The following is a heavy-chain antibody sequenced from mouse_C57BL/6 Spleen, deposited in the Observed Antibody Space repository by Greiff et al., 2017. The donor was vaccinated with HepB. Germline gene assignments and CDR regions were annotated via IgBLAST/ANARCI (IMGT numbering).Heavy chain of an antibody. V-gene: IGHV1-55*01. Sequence: QVQLQQSGAELVKPGASVKMSCKASGYTFTSYWITGVKQRPGQGLEWIGDIYPGSGSTNYNEKFKSKATLTVDTSSSAAYMQLSSLTSEDSAVYYCARKNDYAMDYWGQGTSVTVSS. CDR1: GYTFTSYW. CDR2: IYPGSGST. D-gene: IGHD2-3*01. J-gene: IGHJ4*01. CDR3: ARKNDYAMDY.